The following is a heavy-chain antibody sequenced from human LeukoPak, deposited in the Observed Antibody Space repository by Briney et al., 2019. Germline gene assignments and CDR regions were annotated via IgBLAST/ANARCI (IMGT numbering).Heavy chain of an antibody. J-gene: IGHJ5*02. Sequence: PGGSLRLSCAASGFTFSSYAMSWVRQAPGKGLEWVSAISGSGGSTYYADSVKGRFTISRDNSKNTLYLQMNSLRAEDTAVYYCAKAPRPTGYYLYNWFDPWGQGTLVTVSS. V-gene: IGHV3-23*01. CDR1: GFTFSSYA. CDR2: ISGSGGST. D-gene: IGHD3-9*01. CDR3: AKAPRPTGYYLYNWFDP.